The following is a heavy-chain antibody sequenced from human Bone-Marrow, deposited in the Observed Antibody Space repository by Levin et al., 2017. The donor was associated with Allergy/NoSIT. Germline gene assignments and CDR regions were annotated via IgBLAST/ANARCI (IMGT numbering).Heavy chain of an antibody. Sequence: ASVKVSCKASGYTFTDYYIYWVRQAPGQGLEWMGWINPERGDTDYAQNFKGRITVTRDTSINTVYMEISILTFDDTATYFCAREAALGYCSDGTCSGRSLDPWGQGTLVTVSP. D-gene: IGHD2-15*01. CDR2: INPERGDT. CDR1: GYTFTDYY. CDR3: AREAALGYCSDGTCSGRSLDP. V-gene: IGHV1-2*02. J-gene: IGHJ5*02.